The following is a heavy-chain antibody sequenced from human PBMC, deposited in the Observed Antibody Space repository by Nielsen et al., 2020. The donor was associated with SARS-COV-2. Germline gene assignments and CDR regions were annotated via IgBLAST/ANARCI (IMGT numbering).Heavy chain of an antibody. D-gene: IGHD2-15*01. CDR1: GGSISSSSYY. J-gene: IGHJ3*02. Sequence: SETLSLTCTVSGGSISSSSYYWGWIRQPPGKGLEWIGSIYYSGSTYYNPSLKSRVTISVDTSKNQFSLKLSSVTAADTAVYYCARGLRRLGYCSGGSCYSRPGNDAFDIWGQGTMVTVSS. CDR3: ARGLRRLGYCSGGSCYSRPGNDAFDI. CDR2: IYYSGST. V-gene: IGHV4-39*07.